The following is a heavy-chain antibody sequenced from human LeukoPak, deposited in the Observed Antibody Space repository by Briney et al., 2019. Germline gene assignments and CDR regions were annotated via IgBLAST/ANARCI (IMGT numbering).Heavy chain of an antibody. CDR3: AKDPTRRRQQLVTRYYYYGMDV. Sequence: GGSLRLSCAASGFTFSSYGMHWVRQAPGKGLEWVAVISYDGSNKYYADSVKGRFTISRDNSKNTLYLQMNSLRAEDTAVYYCAKDPTRRRQQLVTRYYYYGMDVWGQGTTVTVPS. D-gene: IGHD6-13*01. CDR2: ISYDGSNK. J-gene: IGHJ6*02. CDR1: GFTFSSYG. V-gene: IGHV3-30*18.